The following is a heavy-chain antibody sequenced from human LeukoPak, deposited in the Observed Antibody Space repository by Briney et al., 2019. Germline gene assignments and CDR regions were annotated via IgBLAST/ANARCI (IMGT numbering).Heavy chain of an antibody. CDR2: ITSGGDYI. J-gene: IGHJ4*02. CDR1: GFTFNTFN. CDR3: ARGHYDVLTASYKWTPDY. D-gene: IGHD3-9*01. V-gene: IGHV3-21*01. Sequence: GGSLRLSCAASGFTFNTFNMNWVRQAPGKGLEWVSSITSGGDYIYYADSVKGRFTTSRDNAKNSLSLQLNSMRVEDTAVYYCARGHYDVLTASYKWTPDYWGQGTLVTVSS.